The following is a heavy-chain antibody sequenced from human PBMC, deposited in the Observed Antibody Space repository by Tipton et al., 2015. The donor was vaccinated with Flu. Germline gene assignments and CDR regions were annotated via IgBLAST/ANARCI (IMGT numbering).Heavy chain of an antibody. V-gene: IGHV4-59*01. Sequence: TLSLICAVNGGSFSSYYWSWIRQPPGKGLEWIGYIYYSGGTNYNPSLRSRLTISVDSSRSLFSLRLTSVTAADTAVYYCARARAPYYYYAMDVWGQGTTVTVSS. J-gene: IGHJ6*02. CDR2: IYYSGGT. CDR3: ARARAPYYYYAMDV. CDR1: GGSFSSYY.